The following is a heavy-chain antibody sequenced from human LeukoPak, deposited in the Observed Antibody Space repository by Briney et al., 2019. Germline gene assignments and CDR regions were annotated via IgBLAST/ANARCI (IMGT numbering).Heavy chain of an antibody. CDR2: INPSAGST. CDR1: VYTFTTHY. V-gene: IGHV1-46*01. Sequence: ASGRVSCTSSVYTFTTHYMHWVRQAPGQGLGWMGIINPSAGSTSYPQKFQGRVTMARDTSTSTVYMELSSLRSEDTAVYYCAAPGASGFVGNFWSGPLDFWGQGTLVTVSS. D-gene: IGHD3-3*01. J-gene: IGHJ4*02. CDR3: AAPGASGFVGNFWSGPLDF.